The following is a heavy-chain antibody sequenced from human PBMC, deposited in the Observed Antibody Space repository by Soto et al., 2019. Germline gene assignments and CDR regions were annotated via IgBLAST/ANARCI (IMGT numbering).Heavy chain of an antibody. D-gene: IGHD6-19*01. CDR3: ARGIEGWYQGRYYYGMDV. V-gene: IGHV4-59*01. J-gene: IGHJ6*02. CDR2: VSNSGST. Sequence: SETLSLTCTVSGASISNYYWSWIRQSPGGRQEWIGYVSNSGSTTYNPSLKCRVTISVDTSKRQFSLKLRSVTAADTAVYYCARGIEGWYQGRYYYGMDVWGQGTTVTVSS. CDR1: GASISNYY.